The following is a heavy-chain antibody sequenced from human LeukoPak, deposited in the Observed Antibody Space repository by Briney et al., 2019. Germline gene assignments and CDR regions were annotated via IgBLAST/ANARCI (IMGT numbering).Heavy chain of an antibody. V-gene: IGHV4-4*07. CDR3: ASDTMVRGVNWFDP. CDR2: IYTSGST. D-gene: IGHD3-10*01. J-gene: IGHJ5*02. CDR1: GGSISSYY. Sequence: SETLSLTCTVSGGSISSYYWSWIRQPAGKGLEWIGRIYTSGSTNYNPSLKSRVTMSVDTSKNQFSLKLSSVTAADTAVYYCASDTMVRGVNWFDPWGQGTLVTVSS.